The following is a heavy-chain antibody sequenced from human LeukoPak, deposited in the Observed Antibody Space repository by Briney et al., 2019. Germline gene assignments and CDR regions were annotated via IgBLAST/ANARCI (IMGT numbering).Heavy chain of an antibody. Sequence: GGSLRLSCTASGFMFGDYAMSWVRQAPGKGLEWVANIKQDGSEKYYVDSVKGRFTISRDNAKNSLYLQMNSLRAEDTAVYYCARDTGYYDFWSGYGGYYYMDVWGKGTTVTVSS. CDR2: IKQDGSEK. CDR3: ARDTGYYDFWSGYGGYYYMDV. CDR1: GFMFGDYA. V-gene: IGHV3-7*01. D-gene: IGHD3-3*01. J-gene: IGHJ6*03.